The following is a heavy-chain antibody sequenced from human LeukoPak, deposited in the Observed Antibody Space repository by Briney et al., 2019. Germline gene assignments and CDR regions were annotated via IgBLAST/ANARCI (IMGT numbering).Heavy chain of an antibody. V-gene: IGHV1-69*13. CDR1: GGTFSSYA. CDR2: IIPIFGTA. J-gene: IGHJ5*02. D-gene: IGHD1-7*01. Sequence: GASVKVSCKASGGTFSSYAISWVRQAPGQGLEWMGGIIPIFGTANHAQKFQGRVTITADESTSIGYMELSSLRSADTAVYYCARDSHNWNYSGFDPWGQGTLVTVSS. CDR3: ARDSHNWNYSGFDP.